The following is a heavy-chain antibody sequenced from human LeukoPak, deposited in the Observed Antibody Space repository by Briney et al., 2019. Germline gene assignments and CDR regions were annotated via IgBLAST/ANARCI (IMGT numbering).Heavy chain of an antibody. J-gene: IGHJ4*02. CDR2: IYYSGST. Sequence: PSETLSLTCTVSGGSISSYYWSWIRQPPGKGLEWIGYIYYSGSTNYNPSLKSRVTISVDTSKNQFSLKLSSVTAADTAVYYCARHRRAYPSFGGGNSKYYFDYWGQGTLVTVSS. CDR3: ARHRRAYPSFGGGNSKYYFDY. D-gene: IGHD4-23*01. CDR1: GGSISSYY. V-gene: IGHV4-59*08.